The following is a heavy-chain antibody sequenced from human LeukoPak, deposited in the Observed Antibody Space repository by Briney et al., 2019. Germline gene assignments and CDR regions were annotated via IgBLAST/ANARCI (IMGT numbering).Heavy chain of an antibody. CDR3: ASLRGPTGPAS. V-gene: IGHV3-20*03. CDR2: ISWNGLSP. Sequence: PGGSLRLSFAPSGFRFYYYGMGWVRQPPVKGLDWVSGISWNGLSPGYADSVKGRFTISRDNAKNSLYLQMNSLRDEDTALYYCASLRGPTGPASWGQGTLVTVSS. J-gene: IGHJ5*02. CDR1: GFRFYYYG.